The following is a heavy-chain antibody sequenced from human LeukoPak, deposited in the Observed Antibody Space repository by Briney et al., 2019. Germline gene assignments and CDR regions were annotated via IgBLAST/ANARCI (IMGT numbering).Heavy chain of an antibody. J-gene: IGHJ3*01. V-gene: IGHV3-7*01. CDR1: GFTFRGYW. CDR3: ARDWLAGNPYHAFDL. D-gene: IGHD3-22*01. Sequence: GGSLRLSCAVSGFTFRGYWMRWVRQAPGKGLEWVASIDKDGSEKRYVDSVKGRFTISRDNAKNSVYLQMNSLRAEDTAVYYCARDWLAGNPYHAFDLWGKGTMVTVSS. CDR2: IDKDGSEK.